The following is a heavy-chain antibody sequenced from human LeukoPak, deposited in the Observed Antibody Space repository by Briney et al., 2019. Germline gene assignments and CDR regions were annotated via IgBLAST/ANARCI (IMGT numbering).Heavy chain of an antibody. J-gene: IGHJ6*03. CDR3: TTPPMNYYDSSGYYHYYYMDV. CDR2: IKSKTDGGTT. V-gene: IGHV3-15*01. CDR1: GFTFSNAW. Sequence: PGGSLRLSCAASGFTFSNAWMSWVRQAPGKGLEWVGRIKSKTDGGTTDYAAPVKGRFTISRDDSKNTLYLQMNSLKTEDTAVYYCTTPPMNYYDSSGYYHYYYMDVWGKGTTITVSS. D-gene: IGHD3-22*01.